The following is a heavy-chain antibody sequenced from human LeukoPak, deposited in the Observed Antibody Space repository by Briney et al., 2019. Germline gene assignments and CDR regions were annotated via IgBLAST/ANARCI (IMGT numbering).Heavy chain of an antibody. J-gene: IGHJ3*02. Sequence: PGGSLRLSCAASGFTFSSYWMSWVRQAPGKGLEWVANIKEDGSEKYYVDSVKGRFTISIDNAKKSLYLQMNSLRVEDTAVYYCARHLRYCSSTRCSDAFDIWGQGTMVTVSS. CDR3: ARHLRYCSSTRCSDAFDI. CDR2: IKEDGSEK. D-gene: IGHD2-2*01. V-gene: IGHV3-7*01. CDR1: GFTFSSYW.